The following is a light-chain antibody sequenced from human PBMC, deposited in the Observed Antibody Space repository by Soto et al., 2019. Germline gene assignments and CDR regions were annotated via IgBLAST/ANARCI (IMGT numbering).Light chain of an antibody. CDR1: SSDVGAYNY. CDR3: SSFASSNTWV. V-gene: IGLV2-8*01. J-gene: IGLJ3*02. Sequence: QSALTQPPSASGSPGQSVTISCTGTSSDVGAYNYVSWYQQHAGKAPKLVIYEVTKRPSGVPDRFSGSKSANTASLTVSGLQAEEEADYYCSSFASSNTWVFGGGTKLTAL. CDR2: EVT.